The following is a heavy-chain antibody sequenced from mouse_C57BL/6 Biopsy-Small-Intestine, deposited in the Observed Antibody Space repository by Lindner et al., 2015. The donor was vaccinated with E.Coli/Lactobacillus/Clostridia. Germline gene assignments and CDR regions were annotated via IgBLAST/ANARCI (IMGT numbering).Heavy chain of an antibody. D-gene: IGHD1-1*02. CDR3: ARDHGYWYFDV. CDR2: ISSGGSYT. Sequence: VQLQESGGGLVKPGGSLKLSCAASGFTFSDYGMHWVRQAPEKGLEWVATISSGGSYTYYPDSVKGRFTISRDNAKNTLYLQMSSLKSEDTAMYYCARDHGYWYFDVWGTGTTVTVSS. CDR1: GFTFSDYG. V-gene: IGHV5-6*01. J-gene: IGHJ1*03.